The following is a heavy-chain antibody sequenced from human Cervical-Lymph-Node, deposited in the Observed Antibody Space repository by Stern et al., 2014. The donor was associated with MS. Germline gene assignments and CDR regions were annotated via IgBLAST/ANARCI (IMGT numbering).Heavy chain of an antibody. CDR1: GFIFRSYG. CDR2: ISYDGSNK. V-gene: IGHV3-30*18. Sequence: VQLVESGGGVVQPGRSLRLSCAASGFIFRSYGMHWVRQAPGKGLEWVAVISYDGSNKYYADSVKGRFTISRDNSKNTLHLQMNSLRVEDTALYYCAKDMSPTGVYGLDVWGQGTTVTVSS. J-gene: IGHJ6*02. CDR3: AKDMSPTGVYGLDV. D-gene: IGHD1-1*01.